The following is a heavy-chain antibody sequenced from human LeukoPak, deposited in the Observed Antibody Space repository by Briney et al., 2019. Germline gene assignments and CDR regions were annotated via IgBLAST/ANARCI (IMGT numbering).Heavy chain of an antibody. Sequence: SETLSLTCTVSGGSISSYYWSWISQPPGNGLEWIGYIYYSGSPNYNPSLQSRVPISVDTSKNQFSLKLSSVTAADTAVYYGAREGSSSSDWFDPWGQGTLVTVSS. V-gene: IGHV4-59*01. CDR1: GGSISSYY. D-gene: IGHD6-13*01. J-gene: IGHJ5*02. CDR3: AREGSSSSDWFDP. CDR2: IYYSGSP.